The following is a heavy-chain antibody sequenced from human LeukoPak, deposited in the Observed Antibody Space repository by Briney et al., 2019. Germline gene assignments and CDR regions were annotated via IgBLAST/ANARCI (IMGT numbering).Heavy chain of an antibody. CDR3: ARGGLRRDGYNFNY. V-gene: IGHV3-21*05. Sequence: PGGSLRLSCAASGFTVSSYSMSWVRQAPGKGLEWVPFISSSSSNIYYADSVKGRFTISRDHAKNSMSLQMNSLRAEDTAVYYCARGGLRRDGYNFNYWGKGTLVTVS. D-gene: IGHD5-24*01. CDR2: ISSSSSNI. CDR1: GFTVSSYS. J-gene: IGHJ4*02.